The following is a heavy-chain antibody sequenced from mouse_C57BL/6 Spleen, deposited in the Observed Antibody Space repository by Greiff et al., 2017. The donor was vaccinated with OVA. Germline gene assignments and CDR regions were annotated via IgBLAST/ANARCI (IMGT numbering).Heavy chain of an antibody. D-gene: IGHD3-3*01. CDR3: ARGRGDVDY. V-gene: IGHV1-69*01. CDR1: GYTFTSYW. CDR2: IDPSDSYT. Sequence: VQLQQPGAELVMPGASVKLSCKASGYTFTSYWMHWVKQRPGQGLEWIGEIDPSDSYTNYNQKFKGKSTLTVDKSSSTANRQLSSLTSEDTAVYYCARGRGDVDYWGQGATLTVAS. J-gene: IGHJ2*01.